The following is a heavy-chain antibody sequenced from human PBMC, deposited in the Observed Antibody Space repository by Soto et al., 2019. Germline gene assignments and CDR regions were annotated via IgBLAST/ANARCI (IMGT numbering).Heavy chain of an antibody. Sequence: TSEPQSLTNTVYYGTMRGYYWRRIRQPPGKGLEWIGEINHSGSTNYNPSLKSRVTISVDTSNNQFSLKLSSVTAADTAVYYCARCYSRSIDGHLYCFDYWGQGTLVTVSS. CDR2: INHSGST. J-gene: IGHJ4*02. CDR3: ARCYSRSIDGHLYCFDY. D-gene: IGHD2-15*01. V-gene: IGHV4-34*01. CDR1: YGTMRGYY.